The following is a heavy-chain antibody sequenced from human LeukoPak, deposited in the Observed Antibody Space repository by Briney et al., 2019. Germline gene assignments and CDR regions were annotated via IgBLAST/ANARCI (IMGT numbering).Heavy chain of an antibody. CDR1: GFTFSSYG. CDR2: IWYDGSNK. Sequence: GGSLRLSCAASGFTFSSYGMHWVRQAPGKGLEWVAVIWYDGSNKYYADSVKGRFTISRDNSKNTLYLQMNSLRAEDTAVYYCARGDYYDSSGYYYPRYFDYWGQGTLVTVSS. CDR3: ARGDYYDSSGYYYPRYFDY. V-gene: IGHV3-33*01. J-gene: IGHJ4*02. D-gene: IGHD3-22*01.